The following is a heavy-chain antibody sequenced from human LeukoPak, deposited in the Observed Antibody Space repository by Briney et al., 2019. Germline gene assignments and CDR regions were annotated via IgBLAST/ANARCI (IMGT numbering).Heavy chain of an antibody. V-gene: IGHV1-58*02. Sequence: SVKVSCKASGFTFTSSAMQWVRQARGQRLEWIGWIVVGSDNTNYAQKFQERVTITRDMSTSTAYMELSSLRSEDTAVYYCAADTFFDYYDSSGYRDYWGQGTLVTVSS. J-gene: IGHJ4*02. CDR1: GFTFTSSA. CDR3: AADTFFDYYDSSGYRDY. D-gene: IGHD3-22*01. CDR2: IVVGSDNT.